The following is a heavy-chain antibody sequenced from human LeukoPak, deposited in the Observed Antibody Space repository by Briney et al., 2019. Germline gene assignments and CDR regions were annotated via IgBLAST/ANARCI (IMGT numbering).Heavy chain of an antibody. CDR2: ISAYNGNT. D-gene: IGHD6-19*01. Sequence: ASVKVSCKASGYTFTSYGISWVRQAPGQGLEWMGWISAYNGNTNYAQKLQGRVTMTTDTSTSTAYTELRSLRSDDTAVYYCAGDSSGWLGRFDPWGQGTLVTVSS. CDR3: AGDSSGWLGRFDP. CDR1: GYTFTSYG. J-gene: IGHJ5*02. V-gene: IGHV1-18*01.